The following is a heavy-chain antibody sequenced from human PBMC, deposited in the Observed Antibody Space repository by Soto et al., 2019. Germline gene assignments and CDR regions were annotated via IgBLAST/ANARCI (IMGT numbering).Heavy chain of an antibody. Sequence: SETLSLTCAVSGGSISSSNWWSWVRQPPGKGLEWIGEIYHSGSTNYNPSLKSRVTISVDKSKNQFSLKLSSVTAADTAVYYCTTLSGVAGTPPFDYWGQGTLVTVSS. D-gene: IGHD6-19*01. CDR2: IYHSGST. V-gene: IGHV4-4*02. CDR3: TTLSGVAGTPPFDY. J-gene: IGHJ4*02. CDR1: GGSISSSNW.